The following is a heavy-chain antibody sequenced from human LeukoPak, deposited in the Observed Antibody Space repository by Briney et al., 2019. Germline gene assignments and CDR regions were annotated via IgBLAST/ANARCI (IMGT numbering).Heavy chain of an antibody. V-gene: IGHV3-33*06. CDR3: AKGPSETAMATAFDY. D-gene: IGHD5-18*01. J-gene: IGHJ4*02. CDR2: IWYDGSNK. Sequence: GRSLRLSCAASGFIFSSYGMHWVRQSPGKGLEWVAVIWYDGSNKYYADSVKGRFTLSRDNSKNTLYLQMTSLRAEDTALYYCAKGPSETAMATAFDYWGQGTLVTVSS. CDR1: GFIFSSYG.